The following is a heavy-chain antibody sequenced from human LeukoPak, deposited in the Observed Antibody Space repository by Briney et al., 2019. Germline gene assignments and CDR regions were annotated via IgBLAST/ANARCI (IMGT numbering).Heavy chain of an antibody. CDR1: GFTFSSYA. CDR2: ISGSGGST. CDR3: AKAHSTVIMYNWFDP. J-gene: IGHJ5*02. D-gene: IGHD4-17*01. Sequence: GGSLRLSCAASGFTFSSYAMSWVRQAPGKGLEWVSAISGSGGSTYYADSVKGRFTISRDNSKNTLYLQMNSLRAEDTAVYHCAKAHSTVIMYNWFDPWGQGTLVTVSS. V-gene: IGHV3-23*01.